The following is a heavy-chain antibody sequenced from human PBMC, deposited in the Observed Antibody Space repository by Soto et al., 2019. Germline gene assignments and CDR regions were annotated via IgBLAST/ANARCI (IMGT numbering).Heavy chain of an antibody. CDR2: INHSGST. CDR1: GGSFSGYY. V-gene: IGHV4-34*01. CDR3: ARGVEVVPAALSYFDY. D-gene: IGHD2-2*01. J-gene: IGHJ4*02. Sequence: SETLSLTCAVYGGSFSGYYWSWIRQPPGKGLEWIGEINHSGSTNYNPSLKSRVTISVDTSKNQFSLKLSSVTAADTAVYYCARGVEVVPAALSYFDYWGQGTLVTVS.